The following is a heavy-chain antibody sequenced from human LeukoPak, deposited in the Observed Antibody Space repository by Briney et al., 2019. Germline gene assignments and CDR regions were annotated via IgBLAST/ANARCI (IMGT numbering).Heavy chain of an antibody. CDR1: GGSFSSYY. V-gene: IGHV4-59*01. CDR3: ARAMYYYDSSGYYYLWFDP. Sequence: SETLSLTCTVSGGSFSSYYWSWIRQPPGKGLEWIGHIYYSGSTNYNPSLKSRVTIPVDTSKNQFSLKLSSVTAADTAVYYCARAMYYYDSSGYYYLWFDPWGQGTLVTVSS. J-gene: IGHJ5*02. CDR2: IYYSGST. D-gene: IGHD3-22*01.